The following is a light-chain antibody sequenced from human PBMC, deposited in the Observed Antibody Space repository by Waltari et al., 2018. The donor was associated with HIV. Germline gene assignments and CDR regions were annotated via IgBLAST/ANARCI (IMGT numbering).Light chain of an antibody. CDR1: QDITKY. CDR2: DAS. V-gene: IGKV1-33*01. CDR3: QQYGNLPFT. Sequence: DIQLTQSPPSLSASVGDKVPITCQASQDITKYLNWYHQKPGKAPKLLIYDASNLETGVPSRFSGSGSGTDFTFTISSLQPEDIATYYCQQYGNLPFTFGGGTKVEIK. J-gene: IGKJ4*01.